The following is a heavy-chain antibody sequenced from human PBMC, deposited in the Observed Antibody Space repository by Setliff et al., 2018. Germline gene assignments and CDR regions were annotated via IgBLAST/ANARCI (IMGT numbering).Heavy chain of an antibody. Sequence: QPGGSLRLSCAASGFTFSIYSMSWIRQAPGKGLEWVSYISSSSSSYTNYADSVKGRFTISRDNAKNSLYLQMNSLRAEDTAIYYCVRALAYYYMDVWGKGTTVTVSS. J-gene: IGHJ6*03. CDR3: VRALAYYYMDV. V-gene: IGHV3-48*04. CDR1: GFTFSIYS. CDR2: ISSSSSSYT.